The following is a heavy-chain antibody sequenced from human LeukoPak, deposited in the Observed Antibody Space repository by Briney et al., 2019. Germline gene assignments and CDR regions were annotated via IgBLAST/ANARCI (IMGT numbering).Heavy chain of an antibody. CDR2: IGTGDSGT. CDR3: ARLGLTGTALYYFEY. Sequence: SLQISCKGSGYTFVTYCIAWVRQMPGKGLEWMGIIGTGDSGTTYSPSFQGQVTISADKSISTAYLPWSSLKASDTAIYFCARLGLTGTALYYFEYWGQGTLVTVSS. V-gene: IGHV5-51*01. D-gene: IGHD1-20*01. CDR1: GYTFVTYC. J-gene: IGHJ4*02.